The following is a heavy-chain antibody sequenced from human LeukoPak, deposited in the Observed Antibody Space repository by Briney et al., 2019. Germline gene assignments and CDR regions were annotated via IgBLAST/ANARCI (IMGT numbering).Heavy chain of an antibody. CDR3: ARGRGYLFDY. V-gene: IGHV4-30-2*01. CDR2: IYHSGST. D-gene: IGHD6-25*01. CDR1: GGSISSGGYS. J-gene: IGHJ4*02. Sequence: SETLSLTCAVSGGSISSGGYSWSWIRQPPGKGLEWIGYIYHSGSTYYNPSLKSRVTISVDRSKNQFSLKLSSVTAADTAVYYCARGRGYLFDYWGQGTLVTVSS.